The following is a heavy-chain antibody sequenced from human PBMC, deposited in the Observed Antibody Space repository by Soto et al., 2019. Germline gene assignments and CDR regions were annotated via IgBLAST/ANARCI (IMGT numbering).Heavy chain of an antibody. V-gene: IGHV3-13*01. D-gene: IGHD3-10*01. CDR3: VRGLPGGFDP. Sequence: VGSLRLSCGASGFIFSNFDMHWVRQTTEKGLEWVSGIGFAGDTNYSGSVKGRFTISRENAKNSLFLQMNGLRVGDTAVYYCVRGLPGGFDPWGQGTLVTVSS. J-gene: IGHJ5*02. CDR1: GFIFSNFD. CDR2: IGFAGDT.